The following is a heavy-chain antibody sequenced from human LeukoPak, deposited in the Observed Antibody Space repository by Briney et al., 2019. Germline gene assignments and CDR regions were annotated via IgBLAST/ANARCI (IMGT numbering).Heavy chain of an antibody. Sequence: WASVKVSCKASGYTFTSYGISWVRQAPGQGLEWVGWISAYNGNTNYAQKLQGRVTMTTDTSTSTAYMELRSLRSDDTAVYYCAREGPDYDILTGYYNPNYFDYWGQGTLVTVSS. V-gene: IGHV1-18*01. D-gene: IGHD3-9*01. CDR1: GYTFTSYG. CDR3: AREGPDYDILTGYYNPNYFDY. J-gene: IGHJ4*02. CDR2: ISAYNGNT.